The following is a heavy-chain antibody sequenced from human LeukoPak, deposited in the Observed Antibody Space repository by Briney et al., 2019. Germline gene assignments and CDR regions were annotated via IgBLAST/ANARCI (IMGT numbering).Heavy chain of an antibody. CDR1: GCTFTSYG. J-gene: IGHJ5*02. V-gene: IGHV1-18*01. Sequence: GASVKVSCKASGCTFTSYGISWVRQAPGQGLEWMGWISAYNGNTNYAQKLQGRVTMTTDTSTITAYMELRSLRSDDTAVYYCARAIAAEVPLEYWFDPWGQGTLVTVSS. CDR2: ISAYNGNT. CDR3: ARAIAAEVPLEYWFDP. D-gene: IGHD6-13*01.